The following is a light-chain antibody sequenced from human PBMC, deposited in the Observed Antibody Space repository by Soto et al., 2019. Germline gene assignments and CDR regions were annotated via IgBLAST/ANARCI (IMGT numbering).Light chain of an antibody. CDR3: QQYGFT. J-gene: IGKJ3*01. V-gene: IGKV3-20*01. CDR2: GAS. CDR1: QSVSSSY. Sequence: EIVLTQSPGTLSSSPGERATLSCRASQSVSSSYLAWYQQKPGQAPRLLIYGASSRATGIPDRFSGSGSGTDFTLTISRLEPEDFAVYYCQQYGFTFGPGTKVDIK.